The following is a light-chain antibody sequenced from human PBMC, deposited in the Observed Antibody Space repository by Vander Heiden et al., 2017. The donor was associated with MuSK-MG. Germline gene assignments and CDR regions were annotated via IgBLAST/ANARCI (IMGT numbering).Light chain of an antibody. Sequence: DIQLTQSPSSVSASVGDRVTITCRSSRSVTTYLNWYQQKPGRAPKLLIYAASNFQGRVPSTFSGSGSETDFTLTVSRLLPEDFATSYCHLTYSFPSTFGQGTKVEIK. J-gene: IGKJ1*01. CDR1: RSVTTY. V-gene: IGKV1-39*01. CDR3: HLTYSFPST. CDR2: AAS.